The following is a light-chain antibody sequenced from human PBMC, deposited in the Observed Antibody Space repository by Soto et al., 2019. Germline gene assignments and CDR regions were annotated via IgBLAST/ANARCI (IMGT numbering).Light chain of an antibody. J-gene: IGKJ2*01. CDR3: LQDYSYPYT. V-gene: IGKV1-6*01. CDR1: QAITND. CDR2: AAS. Sequence: AIQMTQSPSSLSASVGDRVTITCRASQAITNDLGWYQQKPGRAPKLLIYAASSLHSGVPSRFSGGGSGTEFTLTISSLQPEDFVTYYCLQDYSYPYTFGQGTKLEIK.